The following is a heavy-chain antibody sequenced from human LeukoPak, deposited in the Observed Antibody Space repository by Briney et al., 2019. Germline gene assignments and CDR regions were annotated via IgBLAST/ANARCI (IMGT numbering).Heavy chain of an antibody. V-gene: IGHV1-18*01. Sequence: GSSVKVSGKASGYTFTSYGISWVRQAPGQGLEWMGWISAYSGNTNYAQKLQGSVTMTTDTSTSTAYMELSSLRSEDTAVYYCARDLNSGCYDSSGYYFGYWGQGTLVTVSS. CDR3: ARDLNSGCYDSSGYYFGY. CDR2: ISAYSGNT. CDR1: GYTFTSYG. J-gene: IGHJ4*02. D-gene: IGHD3-22*01.